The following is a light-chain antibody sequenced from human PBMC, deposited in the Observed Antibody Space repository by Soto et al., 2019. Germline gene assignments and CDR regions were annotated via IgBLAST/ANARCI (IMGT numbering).Light chain of an antibody. CDR1: QSVSSSY. Sequence: EIVLTQSPGTLSLSPGERATLSCSASQSVSSSYLAWYQQKPGQAPRLLIYGASSRATGIPDRFSGSGSGTDFTLTIGRLEPEDFAVYYCQQYGSSPPTFGQGTKVEIK. V-gene: IGKV3-20*01. J-gene: IGKJ1*01. CDR2: GAS. CDR3: QQYGSSPPT.